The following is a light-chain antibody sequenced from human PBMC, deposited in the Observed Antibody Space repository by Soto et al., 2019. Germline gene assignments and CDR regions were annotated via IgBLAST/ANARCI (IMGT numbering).Light chain of an antibody. CDR1: QSISSW. CDR2: KAS. Sequence: DIQMTQSPSTLSASVGDRVTITCRASQSISSWLAWYQQKPGKAPKLLIYKASSLESGVPSSFSGSGSGTEFTLTISSLQPDGFATYYCHQYNSFPYTFGQGTKLEIK. J-gene: IGKJ2*01. CDR3: HQYNSFPYT. V-gene: IGKV1-5*03.